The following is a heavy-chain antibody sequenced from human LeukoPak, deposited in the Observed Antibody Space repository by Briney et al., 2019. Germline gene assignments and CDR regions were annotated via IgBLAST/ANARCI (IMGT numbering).Heavy chain of an antibody. CDR1: GYTLTELS. D-gene: IGHD3-10*01. CDR2: MNPNSGNT. CDR3: ARGGDYGSGSYYNVA. Sequence: ASVKVSCKVSGYTLTELSMHWVRQAPGKGLEWMGWMNPNSGNTGYAQKFQGRVTMTRNTSISTAYMELSSLRSEDTAVYYCARGGDYGSGSYYNVAWGQGTLVTVSS. V-gene: IGHV1-8*01. J-gene: IGHJ4*02.